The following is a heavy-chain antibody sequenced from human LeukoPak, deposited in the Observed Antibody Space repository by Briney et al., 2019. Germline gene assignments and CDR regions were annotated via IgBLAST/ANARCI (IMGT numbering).Heavy chain of an antibody. J-gene: IGHJ4*02. CDR1: GGSISPYF. D-gene: IGHD3-3*01. Sequence: SETLSLTCTVSGGSISPYFWSWIRQPPGKGLEWIGFIYYNGTTNYNPSLKSRVTISVDTSKNQFSLKLSSVTAADTAIYYCARETPWSGYFDYWGQGTLVTVSS. V-gene: IGHV4-59*01. CDR2: IYYNGTT. CDR3: ARETPWSGYFDY.